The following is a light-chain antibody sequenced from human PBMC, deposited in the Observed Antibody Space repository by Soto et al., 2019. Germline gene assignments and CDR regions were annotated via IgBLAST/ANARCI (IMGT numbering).Light chain of an antibody. V-gene: IGKV3-20*01. CDR1: QRVSNVY. J-gene: IGKJ2*01. CDR3: QQSGSSPRT. Sequence: EIVLTQSPGTLSLSPGERATLSCRASQRVSNVYLAWYQQKPGQAPRLRIYDASNRATGIPDRFSGSGSGTDFTLTISRLEPEDFAVYYCQQSGSSPRTFGQGTKLEIK. CDR2: DAS.